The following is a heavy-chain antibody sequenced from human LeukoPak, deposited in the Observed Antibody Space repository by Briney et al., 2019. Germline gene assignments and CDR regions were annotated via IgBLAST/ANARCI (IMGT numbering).Heavy chain of an antibody. CDR3: ARSKHYSSSTSCYRFDD. Sequence: PSETLSLTCTVSGGSISSYYWSWIRQPPGKGLEWIGEINHSGSTNYNPSLKSRVTISVDTSKNQFSLKLSSVTAADTAVYYCARSKHYSSSTSCYRFDDWGQGTLVTVSS. D-gene: IGHD2-2*01. CDR2: INHSGST. CDR1: GGSISSYY. J-gene: IGHJ4*02. V-gene: IGHV4-34*01.